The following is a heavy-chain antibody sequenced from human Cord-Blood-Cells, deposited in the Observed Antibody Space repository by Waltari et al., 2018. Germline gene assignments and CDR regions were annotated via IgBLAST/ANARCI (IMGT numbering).Heavy chain of an antibody. Sequence: QLQLQESGSGLVKPSQTLSLTCAVSGGSISSGGYSWSWIRQPPGKGLEWIGYIYHSGSTYYNPSLKSRVPISVDRSKNQFSLKLSSVTAADTAVYYCARGAEQLVRNDAFDIWGQGTMVTVSS. CDR1: GGSISSGGYS. D-gene: IGHD6-6*01. V-gene: IGHV4-30-2*01. J-gene: IGHJ3*02. CDR3: ARGAEQLVRNDAFDI. CDR2: IYHSGST.